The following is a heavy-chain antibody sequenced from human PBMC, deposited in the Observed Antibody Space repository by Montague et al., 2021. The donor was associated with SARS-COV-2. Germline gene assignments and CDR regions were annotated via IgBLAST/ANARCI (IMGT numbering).Heavy chain of an antibody. CDR2: INHSGST. V-gene: IGHV4-34*09. CDR1: GGSFSGYY. J-gene: IGHJ2*01. D-gene: IGHD2-21*02. CDR3: ARVHIVVVTAMRYFDL. Sequence: TLSLTCAVYGGSFSGYYWSWIRQPPGKGLEWIGEINHSGSTNYNPSLKSRVTISVDTSKNQFSLKLSSVTAADTAVYYCARVHIVVVTAMRYFDLWGRGTLVTVSS.